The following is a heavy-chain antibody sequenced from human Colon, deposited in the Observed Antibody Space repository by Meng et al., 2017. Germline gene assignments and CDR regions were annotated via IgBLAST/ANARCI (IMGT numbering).Heavy chain of an antibody. D-gene: IGHD1-26*01. CDR1: GCSISTGGYY. CDR2: IYYSGST. J-gene: IGHJ4*02. V-gene: IGHV4-31*01. Sequence: QVQLQESGPGLVKPSQTLSLTCTVSGCSISTGGYYWSWIRQLPGKGLEWIGYIYYSGSTYYNPSLRSLVSISVDTSKNQFSLRLTSVTAADTAVYYCARVRRSGDDFDYWGQGTLVTVSS. CDR3: ARVRRSGDDFDY.